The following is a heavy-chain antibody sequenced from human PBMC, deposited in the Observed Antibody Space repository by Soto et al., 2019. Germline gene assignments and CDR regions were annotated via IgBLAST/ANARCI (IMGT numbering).Heavy chain of an antibody. Sequence: GGSLRLSCAVSGFTVSNNYMSWVRQAPGKGLEGVSVIYSGGYTAYGDSVKGRFTISRDNSKNTLYLQMNDLRAEDTTMYYCVKKFDDRRTTFWFDTWGQGTLVTVSS. V-gene: IGHV3-53*01. CDR2: IYSGGYT. CDR3: VKKFDDRRTTFWFDT. D-gene: IGHD4-17*01. J-gene: IGHJ5*02. CDR1: GFTVSNNY.